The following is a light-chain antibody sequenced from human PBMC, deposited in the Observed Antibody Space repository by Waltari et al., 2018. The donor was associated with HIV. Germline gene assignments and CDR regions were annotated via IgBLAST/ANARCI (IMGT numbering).Light chain of an antibody. V-gene: IGLV1-47*01. CDR1: SSNIGSNY. CDR3: AAWDASLSVWV. J-gene: IGLJ3*02. CDR2: RSN. Sequence: QSVLTQPPSASGTPGQRVTISCSGSSSNIGSNYVYWYRQLPGTAPKLLIYRSNQRPSGVPGRFSGSKSGTSASLAISGLRSGNEADYYCAAWDASLSVWVVGGGTKLTVL.